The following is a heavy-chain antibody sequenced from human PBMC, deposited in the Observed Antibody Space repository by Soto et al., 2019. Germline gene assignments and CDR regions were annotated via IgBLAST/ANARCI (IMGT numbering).Heavy chain of an antibody. V-gene: IGHV1-69*13. CDR1: GGTFSSYA. Sequence: SVKVSCKASGGTFSSYAISWVRQAPGQGLEWMGGIIPIFGTANYAQKFQGRVTITADESTSTAYMELSSLGSEDTAVYYCARATSGYSSSWYSSFDYWGQGTLVTVSS. J-gene: IGHJ4*02. D-gene: IGHD6-13*01. CDR3: ARATSGYSSSWYSSFDY. CDR2: IIPIFGTA.